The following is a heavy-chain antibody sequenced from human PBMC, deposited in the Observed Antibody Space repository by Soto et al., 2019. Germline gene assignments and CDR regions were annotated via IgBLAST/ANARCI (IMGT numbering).Heavy chain of an antibody. V-gene: IGHV4-59*01. CDR2: IYYSGST. D-gene: IGHD6-19*01. Sequence: SETLSLTSTVSGCSISNYYWSWIRQPPGKGLEWIGYIYYSGSTNYNPSLKSRVTISVDTSKNQFSLKLSSVTAADTAVYYCARVHSLAVAGTGFDYWGQGTLVTVS. CDR3: ARVHSLAVAGTGFDY. J-gene: IGHJ4*02. CDR1: GCSISNYY.